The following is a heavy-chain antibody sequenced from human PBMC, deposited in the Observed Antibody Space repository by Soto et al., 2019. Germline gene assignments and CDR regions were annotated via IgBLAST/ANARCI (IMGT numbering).Heavy chain of an antibody. CDR1: GGSFSGNY. CDR3: ARGREGGGAS. D-gene: IGHD1-26*01. CDR2: INPSGST. Sequence: QVQLQQWGAGLLKPSVTLSLTCGVYGGSFSGNYWSWIRQPPGEGLEWIGEINPSGSTNYSPSLKSRATISADTSKNQFSLKLSSVIAADPAVYYCARGREGGGASWGQGTLVTVSS. J-gene: IGHJ5*02. V-gene: IGHV4-34*01.